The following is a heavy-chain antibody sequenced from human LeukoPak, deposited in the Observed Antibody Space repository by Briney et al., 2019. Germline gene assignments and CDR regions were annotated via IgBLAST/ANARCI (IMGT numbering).Heavy chain of an antibody. CDR1: GGSVSSGSYY. CDR2: IYYSGST. V-gene: IGHV4-61*01. Sequence: PSETLSLTCTVSGGSVSSGSYYWSWIRQPPGKGLEWIGYIYYSGSTNYNPSLKSQVTISVDTSKNQFSLKLSSVTAADTAVYYCAREVTVTAPYYYYYGMDVWGKGTTVTVSS. D-gene: IGHD4-17*01. CDR3: AREVTVTAPYYYYYGMDV. J-gene: IGHJ6*04.